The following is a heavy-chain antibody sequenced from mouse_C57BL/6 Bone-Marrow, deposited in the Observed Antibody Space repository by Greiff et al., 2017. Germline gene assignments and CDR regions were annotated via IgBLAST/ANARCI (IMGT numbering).Heavy chain of an antibody. J-gene: IGHJ1*03. Sequence: EVQVVESGGDLVKPGGSLKLSCAASGFTFSSYGMSWVRQTPDKRLEWVATISSGGSYTYYPDSVQGRFTISRDNAKNTLYLQMSSLKSEDTAMYYCARHEGLRHFDVWGTGTTVTVSS. CDR1: GFTFSSYG. D-gene: IGHD1-1*01. CDR3: ARHEGLRHFDV. V-gene: IGHV5-6*01. CDR2: ISSGGSYT.